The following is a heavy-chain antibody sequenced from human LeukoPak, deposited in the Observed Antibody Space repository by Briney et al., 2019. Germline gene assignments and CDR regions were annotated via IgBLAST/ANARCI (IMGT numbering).Heavy chain of an antibody. CDR3: ASRVDTPVY. D-gene: IGHD2-2*02. CDR1: GFTFSNYA. V-gene: IGHV3-23*01. J-gene: IGHJ4*02. CDR2: IGNGGTT. Sequence: PGGSLRLSCAASGFTFSNYAMSWVRQAPGKGLEWVSAIGNGGTTYYANSVKGRFTISTENAKNSLYLQMNSLIADDTAVYYCASRVDTPVYWGQEPVLTVSS.